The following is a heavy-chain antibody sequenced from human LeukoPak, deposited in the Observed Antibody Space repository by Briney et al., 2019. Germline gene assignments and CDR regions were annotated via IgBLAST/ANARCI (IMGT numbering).Heavy chain of an antibody. CDR3: ARDQIASPNWELDY. Sequence: VASVKVSCKASGYIFTGYYIHWVRQAPGQSLEWMGWVTPNTGGTNYAQKFQGRVTMTRDTSISTAYMELSRLTSDDTAVYYCARDQIASPNWELDYWGQGTLVTVSS. CDR2: VTPNTGGT. CDR1: GYIFTGYY. V-gene: IGHV1-2*02. D-gene: IGHD1-1*01. J-gene: IGHJ4*02.